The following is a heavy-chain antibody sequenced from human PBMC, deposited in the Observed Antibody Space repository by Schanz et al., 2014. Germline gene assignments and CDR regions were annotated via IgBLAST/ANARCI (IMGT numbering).Heavy chain of an antibody. Sequence: EVQLVASGGGLVQPGGSLRLSCAASGFAVDNYYMSCVRQAPGRGLEWVSVIGVDGTTTYYADSVKGRFTISRDNSKNTLYLQMNSLRPEDTAVYYCARKVVATIGGYYDNWGQGTLVIVSS. V-gene: IGHV3-23*04. J-gene: IGHJ4*02. CDR2: IGVDGTTT. D-gene: IGHD5-12*01. CDR3: ARKVVATIGGYYDN. CDR1: GFAVDNYY.